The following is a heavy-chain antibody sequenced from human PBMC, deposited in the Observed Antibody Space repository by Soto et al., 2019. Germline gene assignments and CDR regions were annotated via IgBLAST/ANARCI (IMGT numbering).Heavy chain of an antibody. CDR3: ARVGDDYDFWSGYHDY. CDR1: GFTFSSYW. V-gene: IGHV3-74*01. Sequence: GGSLRLSCAASGFTFSSYWMHWVRQAPGKGLVWVSRINSDGSSTSYADSVKGRFTISRDNAKNTLYLQMNSLRAEDTAVYYCARVGDDYDFWSGYHDYWGQGTLVTVSS. CDR2: INSDGSST. J-gene: IGHJ4*02. D-gene: IGHD3-3*01.